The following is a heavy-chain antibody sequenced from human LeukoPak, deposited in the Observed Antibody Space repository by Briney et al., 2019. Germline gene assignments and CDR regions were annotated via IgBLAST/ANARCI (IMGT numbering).Heavy chain of an antibody. CDR2: IHTSGSN. CDR1: GVSISPYY. Sequence: KASETLSLTCAVSGVSISPYYWAWIRQPPGKGLEWIGYIHTSGSNNQYPSLKSRVTISVDESKNHFSLGLTSVTAADTAVYYCARLSAAVHLGAFDLWGQGTTVTVSS. V-gene: IGHV4-4*09. CDR3: ARLSAAVHLGAFDL. D-gene: IGHD1-26*01. J-gene: IGHJ6*02.